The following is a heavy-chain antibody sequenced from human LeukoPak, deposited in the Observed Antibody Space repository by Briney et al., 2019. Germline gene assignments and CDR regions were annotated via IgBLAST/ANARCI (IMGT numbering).Heavy chain of an antibody. D-gene: IGHD2-2*01. J-gene: IGHJ6*02. Sequence: GGSLRLSCAASGFTFSSYAMSWVRQAPGKGLEWVSAISGSGGSTYYADSVKGRFTISRDNSKNTLYLQMNSLRAEDTAVYYCAKIGSSTSGYYGMDVWGQGTTVTASS. V-gene: IGHV3-23*01. CDR3: AKIGSSTSGYYGMDV. CDR2: ISGSGGST. CDR1: GFTFSSYA.